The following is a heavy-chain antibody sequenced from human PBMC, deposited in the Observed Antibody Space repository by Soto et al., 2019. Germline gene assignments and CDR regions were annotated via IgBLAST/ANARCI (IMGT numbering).Heavy chain of an antibody. J-gene: IGHJ5*01. Sequence: QITLKESGPTLVEPTETLTLTCSFSGFSLNNGGVGVGWFRQAPGKALECLGIIYWDNDRRYNPSLKKILTITKDASRNKVTLTMTYMEPEDTSTYYCAHRISYSASYDAGWFDSWGQGTPVTVS. V-gene: IGHV2-5*02. D-gene: IGHD2-15*01. CDR1: GFSLNNGGVG. CDR3: AHRISYSASYDAGWFDS. CDR2: IYWDNDR.